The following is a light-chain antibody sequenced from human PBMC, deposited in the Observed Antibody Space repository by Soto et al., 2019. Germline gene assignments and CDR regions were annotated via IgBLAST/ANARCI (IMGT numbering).Light chain of an antibody. V-gene: IGKV1-39*01. Sequence: DIQMTQSPSSLSASVGDRVTITCRASQSISSYLNWYQQKPGKAPKLLIYAASSLQSGVPSRFSGSGSGTDFTLTISSLQPEDFATYYGQQSYRRLSTFGQGTRLEIK. J-gene: IGKJ5*01. CDR3: QQSYRRLST. CDR2: AAS. CDR1: QSISSY.